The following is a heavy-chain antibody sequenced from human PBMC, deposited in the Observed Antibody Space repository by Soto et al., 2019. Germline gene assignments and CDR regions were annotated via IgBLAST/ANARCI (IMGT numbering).Heavy chain of an antibody. J-gene: IGHJ4*02. CDR1: GFTVSNNF. CDR2: IYSGGSI. Sequence: VQLVESGGGLIQAGGSLRLSCAVSGFTVSNNFMMWVRLAPGKGLEWVSLIYSGGSISYADSVKGRFTISRDGSMNMLYLQMNSLTAEDTAVYYCARDGNGQRGSPHWGQGTLVTVSS. V-gene: IGHV3-53*02. D-gene: IGHD3-16*01. CDR3: ARDGNGQRGSPH.